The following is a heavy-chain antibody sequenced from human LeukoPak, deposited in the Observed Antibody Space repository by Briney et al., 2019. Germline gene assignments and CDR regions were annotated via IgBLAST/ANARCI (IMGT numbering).Heavy chain of an antibody. J-gene: IGHJ4*02. CDR3: ATDRSAKSSRGVVVPADRGLGYFDY. Sequence: ASVKVTCKVSGYTLTELSMHWVRQAPGKGLEWMGGFDPEDGETIYAQKFQGRVTMTEDTSTDTAYMELSSLRSEDTAVYYCATDRSAKSSRGVVVPADRGLGYFDYWGQGTLVTVSS. CDR2: FDPEDGET. CDR1: GYTLTELS. V-gene: IGHV1-24*01. D-gene: IGHD2-2*01.